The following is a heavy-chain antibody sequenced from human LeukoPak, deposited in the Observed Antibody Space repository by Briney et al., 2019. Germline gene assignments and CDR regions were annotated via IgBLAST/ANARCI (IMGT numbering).Heavy chain of an antibody. CDR1: GFTFSSYS. D-gene: IGHD3-3*01. J-gene: IGHJ6*02. V-gene: IGHV3-21*04. CDR3: ARGPYDFWSGYYQHPYYYYGMDV. CDR2: ISSSSSYI. Sequence: PGGSLRLSCAASGFTFSSYSMTWVRQAPGKGLEWVSSISSSSSYIYYADSVKGRFTISRDNAKNSLYLQMNSLRAEDTAVYYCARGPYDFWSGYYQHPYYYYGMDVWGQGTTVTVSS.